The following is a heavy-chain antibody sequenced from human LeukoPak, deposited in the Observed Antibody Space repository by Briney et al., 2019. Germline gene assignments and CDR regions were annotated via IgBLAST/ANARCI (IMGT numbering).Heavy chain of an antibody. J-gene: IGHJ4*02. CDR1: GFTFSNYA. CDR2: ISYDGSNK. D-gene: IGHD2-2*02. CDR3: AKDREDIVVVPAAIGVY. Sequence: PGGSLRLSCAASGFTFSNYAMSWVRQAPGKGLEWVAVISYDGSNKYYADSVKGRFTISRDNSKNTLYLQMNSLRAEDTAVYYCAKDREDIVVVPAAIGVYWGQGTLVTVSS. V-gene: IGHV3-30*18.